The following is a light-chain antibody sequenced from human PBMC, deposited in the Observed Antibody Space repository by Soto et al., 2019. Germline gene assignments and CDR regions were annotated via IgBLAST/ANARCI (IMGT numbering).Light chain of an antibody. CDR3: QQYGTTYT. CDR1: QSVSSSY. J-gene: IGKJ2*01. Sequence: EIVLTQSPGTLSLSPGERATLSCRASQSVSSSYLAWYQQKPGQAPRLLIYGASSRSTGIPDRFSGSGSGTDFTLTISRLELEDCAVYYCQQYGTTYTFGQGTKLEIK. V-gene: IGKV3-20*01. CDR2: GAS.